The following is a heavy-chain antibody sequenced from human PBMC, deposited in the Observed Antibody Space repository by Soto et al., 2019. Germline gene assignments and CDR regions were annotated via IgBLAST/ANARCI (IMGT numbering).Heavy chain of an antibody. CDR1: GYTFTSYA. V-gene: IGHV1-3*01. J-gene: IGHJ3*02. CDR2: INAGNGNT. Sequence: QVQLVQSGAEVKKPGASVKVSCKASGYTFTSYAMHWVRQAPGQRLEWMGWINAGNGNTKYSQKFQGRVTITRDPSASSAYMELGSMRSEDTAVYYCARGSRATVTGDAFDIWGQGTMVTVSS. CDR3: ARGSRATVTGDAFDI. D-gene: IGHD4-17*01.